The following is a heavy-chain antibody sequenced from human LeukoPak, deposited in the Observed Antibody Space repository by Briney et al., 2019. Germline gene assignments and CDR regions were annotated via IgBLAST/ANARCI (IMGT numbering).Heavy chain of an antibody. J-gene: IGHJ4*02. CDR3: ARDPSLTYGDYFFDY. D-gene: IGHD4-17*01. V-gene: IGHV1-2*02. CDR2: INPNSGGT. Sequence: GASVKVSCKASGYTFTGYYMHWVRQAPGQGLEWTGWINPNSGGTNYAQKFQGRVTMTRDTSISTAYMELSRLRSDDTAVYYCARDPSLTYGDYFFDYWGQGTLVTVSS. CDR1: GYTFTGYY.